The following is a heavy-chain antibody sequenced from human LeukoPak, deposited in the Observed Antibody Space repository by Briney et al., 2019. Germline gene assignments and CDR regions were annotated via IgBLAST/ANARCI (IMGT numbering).Heavy chain of an antibody. CDR2: ISSSSSYI. V-gene: IGHV3-21*01. CDR1: GFTFSSYA. D-gene: IGHD3-16*01. J-gene: IGHJ3*02. CDR3: ARGEGGAAFDI. Sequence: PGGSLRLSCAASGFTFSSYAMHWVRQAPGKGLEWVSSISSSSSYIYYADSVKGRFTISRDNAKNSLYLQMNSLRAEDTAVYYCARGEGGAAFDIWGQGTMVTVSS.